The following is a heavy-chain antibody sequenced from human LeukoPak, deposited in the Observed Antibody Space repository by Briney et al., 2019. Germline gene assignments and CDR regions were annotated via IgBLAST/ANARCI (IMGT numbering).Heavy chain of an antibody. J-gene: IGHJ6*02. V-gene: IGHV3-30-3*01. CDR1: VFNCSIYA. Sequence: GGSLTLSCAASVFNCSIYAMHWVRQAPGKALEGVAVISYDGSNKYYADSVQGRFTISRDNSKNTLYLQMNRLRAEDTAVYCCARDVGGFYYYYGMDVWGQGTTVTVSS. D-gene: IGHD3-3*01. CDR3: ARDVGGFYYYYGMDV. CDR2: ISYDGSNK.